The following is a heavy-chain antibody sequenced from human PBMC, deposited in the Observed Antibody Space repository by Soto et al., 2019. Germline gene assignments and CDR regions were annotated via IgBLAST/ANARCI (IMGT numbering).Heavy chain of an antibody. J-gene: IGHJ4*02. CDR3: ARDRYIRSNYDRGDY. CDR2: ISAYNGNT. Sequence: QVQLVQSGAEVKKPGASVKVSCKASGYTYTSYGISWVRQAPGQGLEWMGWISAYNGNTNYAQKLQGRVTMTTDTSTSTAYMELRSLRSDDTAVYYCARDRYIRSNYDRGDYWGQGTLVTVSS. CDR1: GYTYTSYG. D-gene: IGHD4-4*01. V-gene: IGHV1-18*01.